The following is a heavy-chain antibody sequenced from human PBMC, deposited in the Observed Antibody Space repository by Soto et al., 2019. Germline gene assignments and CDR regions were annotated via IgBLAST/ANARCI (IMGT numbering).Heavy chain of an antibody. CDR1: GYTFTNYG. D-gene: IGHD2-15*01. CDR2: ISPYNGKT. Sequence: QAQLAQSGAEVKKPGASVNISCKASGYTFTNYGFIWVRQAPGHGLEWVGWISPYNGKTEYAQKLQGRVTMIRDKPTSTAYIELRSLRSDDTAVYYCARDIYGGNCCDAFDIWGQGTMVTVSS. V-gene: IGHV1-18*01. CDR3: ARDIYGGNCCDAFDI. J-gene: IGHJ3*02.